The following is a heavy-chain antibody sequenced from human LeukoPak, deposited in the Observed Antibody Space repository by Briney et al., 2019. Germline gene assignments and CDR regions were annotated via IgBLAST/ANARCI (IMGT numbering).Heavy chain of an antibody. J-gene: IGHJ4*02. D-gene: IGHD3-22*01. V-gene: IGHV3-20*04. CDR2: INWNGGST. Sequence: PGGSLRLSCAASGFTFDDYGMSWVRQAPGKGLEWVSGINWNGGSTGYADSVKGRFTISRDNAKNSLYLQMNSLRAEDTALYYCARDLIPAYYYDSSGYCGLDYWGQGTLVTVSS. CDR1: GFTFDDYG. CDR3: ARDLIPAYYYDSSGYCGLDY.